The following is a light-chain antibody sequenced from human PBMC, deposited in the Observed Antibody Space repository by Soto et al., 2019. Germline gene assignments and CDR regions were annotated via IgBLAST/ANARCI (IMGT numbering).Light chain of an antibody. Sequence: QSALTQPASVSGSPGQSITISCTGTSSDVGSYNLVSWYQQHPGKAPKLMIYEGSKRPSGVSNRFSGSKSGNTASLTISGLQAEEEADYYCCSYAGSRDVVFGGGTQLTVL. CDR3: CSYAGSRDVV. J-gene: IGLJ2*01. CDR1: SSDVGSYNL. CDR2: EGS. V-gene: IGLV2-23*01.